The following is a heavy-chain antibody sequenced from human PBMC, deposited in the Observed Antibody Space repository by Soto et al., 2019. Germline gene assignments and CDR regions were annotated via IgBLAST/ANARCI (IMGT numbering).Heavy chain of an antibody. D-gene: IGHD2-2*01. V-gene: IGHV5-10-1*01. CDR2: IEPRDSYT. J-gene: IGHJ4*02. Sequence: ESLTITWKSSGHSFTRYWIKWVSQMPGRSLEWMGRIEPRDSYTNYSPYFQGHVTISAGQANSNASLKWRSMKASATAMYYCARHTRSCSRTSRYAVWYFAYWGQGTLVT. CDR1: GHSFTRYW. CDR3: ARHTRSCSRTSRYAVWYFAY.